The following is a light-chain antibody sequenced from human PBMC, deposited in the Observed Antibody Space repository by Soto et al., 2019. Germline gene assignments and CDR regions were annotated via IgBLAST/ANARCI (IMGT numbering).Light chain of an antibody. CDR3: QQYGSSPYT. J-gene: IGKJ2*01. CDR1: QSVSSSY. V-gene: IGKV3-20*01. Sequence: EIVLTQSLGTLPLSPGERATLSCRASQSVSSSYLAWYQQKPGQAPRLLIYGASSRATGIPDRFSGSGSGTDFTLTISRLEPEDFAVYYCQQYGSSPYTFGQGTKLEIK. CDR2: GAS.